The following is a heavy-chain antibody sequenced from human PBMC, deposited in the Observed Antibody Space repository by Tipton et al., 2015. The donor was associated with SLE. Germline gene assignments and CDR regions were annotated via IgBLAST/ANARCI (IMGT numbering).Heavy chain of an antibody. J-gene: IGHJ5*02. CDR1: GGSFGGYY. CDR3: ARSTDQNWFDP. D-gene: IGHD2-2*01. Sequence: TLSLTCSIYGGSFGGYYWSWIRQPPGKGLEWIGEINHGGSTNYNPSLKGRVTISVDTSKNQFSLKLSSVTAADTAVYYCARSTDQNWFDPWGQGTLVTVSS. CDR2: INHGGST. V-gene: IGHV4-34*01.